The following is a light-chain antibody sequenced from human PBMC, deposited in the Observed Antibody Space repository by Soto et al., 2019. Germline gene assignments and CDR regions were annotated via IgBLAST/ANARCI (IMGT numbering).Light chain of an antibody. J-gene: IGLJ1*01. V-gene: IGLV2-23*02. CDR1: SSNVGWYKL. CDR3: CSYGWSSTQV. CDR2: DFI. Sequence: QSVLTQPASVSESPGQSITISCTGTSSNVGWYKLVSWYQQHPCKAPKLIIFDFIKRPSGVSNRFSGSKSGNTASLTISGLKVEDAADYYCCSYGWSSTQVLGTGTKGTVL.